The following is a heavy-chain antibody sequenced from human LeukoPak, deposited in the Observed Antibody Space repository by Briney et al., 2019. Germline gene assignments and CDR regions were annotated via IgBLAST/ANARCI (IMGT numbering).Heavy chain of an antibody. J-gene: IGHJ5*02. D-gene: IGHD3-22*01. Sequence: GRSLRLSCAASGFTFRNYGMHWVRQAPGKGLEWVALIYYDGSNNYYADSVKGRFTISRDNSKNTVSLQMNSLRVEDTAVYFCARDRINMMVLVHDSGLDLWGQGTLVTVSS. V-gene: IGHV3-30*03. CDR3: ARDRINMMVLVHDSGLDL. CDR2: IYYDGSNN. CDR1: GFTFRNYG.